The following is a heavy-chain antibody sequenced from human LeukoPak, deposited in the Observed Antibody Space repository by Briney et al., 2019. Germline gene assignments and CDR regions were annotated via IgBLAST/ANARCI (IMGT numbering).Heavy chain of an antibody. V-gene: IGHV4-39*07. J-gene: IGHJ5*02. D-gene: IGHD2-21*02. Sequence: SETLSLTCSVSGGSMNTDGYYWAWLRRRPGKGLEWIANIHHKGSSSYNRSLMSRVTLSIDTSRSQFSLDLRSVTVADTAIYYCARHMVGVRGDPYNCFH. CDR3: ARHMVGVRGDPYNCFH. CDR2: IHHKGSS. CDR1: GGSMNTDGYY.